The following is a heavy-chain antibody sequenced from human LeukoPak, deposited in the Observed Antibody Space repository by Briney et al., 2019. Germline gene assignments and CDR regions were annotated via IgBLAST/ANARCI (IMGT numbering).Heavy chain of an antibody. V-gene: IGHV3-33*01. J-gene: IGHJ4*02. Sequence: GGSLRLSCEASGFIFSNYGMHWIRQAPGKGLEWVAVIWYDASKEYYQNSVGGRFTISRDDSKNTLYLQMNSLRPEDTAMYYCARDFEFTTEDTFASPDYWGQGTLVTVSS. CDR2: IWYDASKE. CDR1: GFIFSNYG. CDR3: ARDFEFTTEDTFASPDY. D-gene: IGHD5-18*01.